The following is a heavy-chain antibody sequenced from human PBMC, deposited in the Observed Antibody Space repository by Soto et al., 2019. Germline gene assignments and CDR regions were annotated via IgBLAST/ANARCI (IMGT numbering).Heavy chain of an antibody. D-gene: IGHD3-3*01. J-gene: IGHJ6*02. CDR1: GFKFNDYH. CDR2: ISSSGTYT. CDR3: ACVAPTIFGAQFHHNLVDV. Sequence: QVQLVQSGGGLVEPGGSLRLSCAASGFKFNDYHMTWIRQAQGKGLEWISYISSSGTYTTYTDSVKGRFTVSRDNAKSSLYLQMNSLRGEDTAVYYCACVAPTIFGAQFHHNLVDVWGQGNTVTVAS. V-gene: IGHV3-11*06.